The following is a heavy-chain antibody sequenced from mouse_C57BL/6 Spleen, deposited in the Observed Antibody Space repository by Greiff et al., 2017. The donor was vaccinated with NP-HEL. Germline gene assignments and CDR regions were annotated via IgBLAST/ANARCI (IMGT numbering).Heavy chain of an antibody. Sequence: EVQLQQSGTVLARPGASVKMSCKTSGYTFTSYWMHWVKQRPGQGLEWIGAIYPGNSDTSYNQKFKGKAKLTAVTSARTAYMELSSLTNEDSAVYYCTRLSTMITKGYYFDYWGQGTTLTVSS. CDR2: IYPGNSDT. V-gene: IGHV1-5*01. J-gene: IGHJ2*01. D-gene: IGHD2-4*01. CDR3: TRLSTMITKGYYFDY. CDR1: GYTFTSYW.